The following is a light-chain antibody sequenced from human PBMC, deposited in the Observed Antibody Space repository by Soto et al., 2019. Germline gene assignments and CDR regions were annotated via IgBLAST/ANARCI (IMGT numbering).Light chain of an antibody. Sequence: EIVMTQSPATLSVSPGERATLSCRASQSVSSNLAWYQHKPGQAPRLLIYGASTRATGIPARFNASGSGTEVSPTISSLEFGDFGVLFWQQYNNWPSKQYPCGQGTKLEIK. CDR2: GAS. CDR3: QQYNNWPSKQYP. V-gene: IGKV3-15*01. J-gene: IGKJ2*01. CDR1: QSVSSN.